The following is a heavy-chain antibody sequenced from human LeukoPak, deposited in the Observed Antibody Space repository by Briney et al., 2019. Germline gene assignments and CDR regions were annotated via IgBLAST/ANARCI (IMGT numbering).Heavy chain of an antibody. Sequence: GGSLRLSCAASGFTFNNYNMNWVRQAPGKGLEWVSYISSSGSTIYYADSVKGRFTISRDNAKNSLYLQMNSLRAEDTAVYYCAKTHRTYYYDSSGYNDAFDIWGQGTMVTVSS. D-gene: IGHD3-22*01. V-gene: IGHV3-48*04. CDR3: AKTHRTYYYDSSGYNDAFDI. CDR1: GFTFNNYN. J-gene: IGHJ3*02. CDR2: ISSSGSTI.